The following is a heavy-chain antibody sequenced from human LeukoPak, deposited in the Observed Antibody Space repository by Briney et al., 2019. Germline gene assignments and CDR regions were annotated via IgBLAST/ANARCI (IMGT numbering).Heavy chain of an antibody. CDR2: ISGSGGST. V-gene: IGHV3-23*01. Sequence: PGGSLRLSCAASGFTFSSYAMSWVRQAPGKGLEWVSAISGSGGSTYYADSVKGRFTISRDNSKNTLYLQMNSLRAEDTAVYYCAKDIGRTVVKSGFDYWGQGTLVTVSS. CDR3: AKDIGRTVVKSGFDY. J-gene: IGHJ4*02. D-gene: IGHD4-23*01. CDR1: GFTFSSYA.